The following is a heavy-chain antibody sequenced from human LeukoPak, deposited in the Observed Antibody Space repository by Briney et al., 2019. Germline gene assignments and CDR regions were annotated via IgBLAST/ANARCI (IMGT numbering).Heavy chain of an antibody. V-gene: IGHV1-69*13. CDR1: GGTFSSYA. D-gene: IGHD1-1*01. CDR3: ATDESLSWATGTTRAFDI. Sequence: ASVKVSCKASGGTFSSYAISWVRQAPGQGLEWMGGIIPIFGTANYAQKFQGRVTITADESTSTAYMELSSLRSEDTAVYYCATDESLSWATGTTRAFDIWGQGTMVTVSS. CDR2: IIPIFGTA. J-gene: IGHJ3*02.